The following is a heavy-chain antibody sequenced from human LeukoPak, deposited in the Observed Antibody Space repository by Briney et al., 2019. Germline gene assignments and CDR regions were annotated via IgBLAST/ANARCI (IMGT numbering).Heavy chain of an antibody. Sequence: SETLSLTCTVPGGSISGYYWSWIRKPPGKGLEWIGYIYYSGRTKYNPSLKSRVTISVDTSKYQFSLKLSSVTAADTTVYYCARGRGGGDTPDYFDYWGQGTLVTVSS. D-gene: IGHD2-15*01. CDR2: IYYSGRT. CDR1: GGSISGYY. V-gene: IGHV4-59*01. CDR3: ARGRGGGDTPDYFDY. J-gene: IGHJ4*02.